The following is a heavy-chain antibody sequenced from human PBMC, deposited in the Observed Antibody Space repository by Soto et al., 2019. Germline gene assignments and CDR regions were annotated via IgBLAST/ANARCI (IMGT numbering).Heavy chain of an antibody. V-gene: IGHV1-2*04. CDR2: INPNSGGT. Sequence: ASVKVSCKASGYTFTGYYMHWVRQAPGQGLEWMGWINPNSGGTNYTQKFQGWVTMTRDTSISTAYMELSRLRSDDTAVYYCARVGGSSAIPVRDSAFDIWGQGTMVTVSS. D-gene: IGHD6-6*01. J-gene: IGHJ3*02. CDR3: ARVGGSSAIPVRDSAFDI. CDR1: GYTFTGYY.